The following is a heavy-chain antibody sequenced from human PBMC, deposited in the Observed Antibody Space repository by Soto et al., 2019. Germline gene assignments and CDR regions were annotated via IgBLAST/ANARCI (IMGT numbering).Heavy chain of an antibody. CDR2: INPYNATT. D-gene: IGHD3-16*01. Sequence: QVQLVQSGTEVKKPGASVKVSCKTSGYTFTNHGINWVRQAPGQGLEWMGWINPYNATTNYAQKLQGRVNMTTDTSTTTAYMDLRSVTSDDTAFYYCARDGVAGIWGDALDIWGQGTVVTVSS. V-gene: IGHV1-18*04. CDR1: GYTFTNHG. J-gene: IGHJ3*02. CDR3: ARDGVAGIWGDALDI.